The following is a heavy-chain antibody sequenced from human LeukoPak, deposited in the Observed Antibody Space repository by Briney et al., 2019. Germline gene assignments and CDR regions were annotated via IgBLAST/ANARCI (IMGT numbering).Heavy chain of an antibody. D-gene: IGHD2-15*01. Sequence: SETLSLTCAVYGGSFSGYYWSWIRQPPGKGLEWIGEINHSGSTNYNPSLKSRVTISVDTSKNQFSLKLSSVTAADTAVYYCARLEGYCSGGSCYSSGYFDYRGQGTLVTVSS. CDR1: GGSFSGYY. V-gene: IGHV4-34*01. CDR2: INHSGST. CDR3: ARLEGYCSGGSCYSSGYFDY. J-gene: IGHJ4*02.